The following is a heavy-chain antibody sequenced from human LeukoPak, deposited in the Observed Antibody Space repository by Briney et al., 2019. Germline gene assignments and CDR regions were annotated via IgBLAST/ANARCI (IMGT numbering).Heavy chain of an antibody. D-gene: IGHD2-2*02. CDR3: ARDVSRDVSCYTD. Sequence: GGSLRLSCAASGFSFSSSSMNWVRQAPGKGLEWVSSISSSGKYIYYADSMKGRFTISRDNAKNSLYLQMNSLRAEATAVYHCARDVSRDVSCYTDWGQGTLVTVSS. J-gene: IGHJ4*02. CDR2: ISSSGKYI. V-gene: IGHV3-21*01. CDR1: GFSFSSSS.